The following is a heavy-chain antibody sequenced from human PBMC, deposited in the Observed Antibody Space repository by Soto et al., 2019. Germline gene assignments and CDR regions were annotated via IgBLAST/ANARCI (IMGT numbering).Heavy chain of an antibody. J-gene: IGHJ4*02. D-gene: IGHD6-13*01. CDR3: AGWGYGIAAAGV. V-gene: IGHV3-33*01. Sequence: QVQLVESGGGVVQPGRSLRLSCAASGFTFSSYGMHWVRQASGKGLEWVAVIWYDGSNKYYADSVKGRFTISRDNSKNTLYLQMNSLRAEDTAVYYCAGWGYGIAAAGVWGQGTLVTVSS. CDR1: GFTFSSYG. CDR2: IWYDGSNK.